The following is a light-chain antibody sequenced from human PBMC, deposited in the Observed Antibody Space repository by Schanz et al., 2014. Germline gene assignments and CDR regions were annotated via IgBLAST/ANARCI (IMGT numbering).Light chain of an antibody. Sequence: QTVVTQEPSFSVSPGGTVTLTCGLSSGSVSTGYYTSWYQQTPGQAPRTLIYSTNVRSSGVPDRFSGSILGDKAALTITGAQADDESDYYCVLYMGSGSWVFGGGTKLTVL. V-gene: IGLV8-61*01. CDR2: STN. J-gene: IGLJ3*02. CDR3: VLYMGSGSWV. CDR1: SGSVSTGYY.